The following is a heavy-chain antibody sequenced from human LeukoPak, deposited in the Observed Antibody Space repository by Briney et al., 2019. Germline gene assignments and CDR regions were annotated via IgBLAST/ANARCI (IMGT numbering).Heavy chain of an antibody. CDR3: ARHSLIGTTPFDY. J-gene: IGHJ4*02. V-gene: IGHV1-46*01. D-gene: IGHD1-20*01. Sequence: EASVKVSCKASGYTFTGYYMHWVRQAPGQGLEWMGVINPSGGSTAYAQQFQGRVTMTRDTSTSTVYMELSSLRSEDTAVYYCARHSLIGTTPFDYWGQGTLVTVSS. CDR2: INPSGGST. CDR1: GYTFTGYY.